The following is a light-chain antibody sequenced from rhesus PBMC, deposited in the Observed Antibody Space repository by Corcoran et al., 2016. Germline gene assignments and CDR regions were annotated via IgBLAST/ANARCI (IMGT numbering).Light chain of an antibody. V-gene: IGKV1-36*02. CDR1: QGIRNF. CDR2: SAS. CDR3: LQGYSAPFT. Sequence: DIQMTQSPSSLSASVGDRVTITCRASQGIRNFLTWYQEKPVKPPNRLLYSASSLETGVPSRFSGSGSGTDVTLTISSLQPEDFATYYCLQGYSAPFTFGPGTKLDIK. J-gene: IGKJ3*01.